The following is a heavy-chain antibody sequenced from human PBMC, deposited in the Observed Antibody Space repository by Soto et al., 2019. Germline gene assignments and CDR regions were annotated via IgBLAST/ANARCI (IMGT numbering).Heavy chain of an antibody. Sequence: QVQLQESGPGLVKPSETLSLTCIVSGGSIRPYCWSWVRQPPGKGLEWIGYIHSSGTTNYNPSLKSRVTISVDTSKNQFSLRLNSVAAADSAVYYCARQGSTSLRYFHYWGQGTLVTVSS. CDR1: GGSIRPYC. J-gene: IGHJ4*02. CDR2: IHSSGTT. D-gene: IGHD2-2*01. CDR3: ARQGSTSLRYFHY. V-gene: IGHV4-59*08.